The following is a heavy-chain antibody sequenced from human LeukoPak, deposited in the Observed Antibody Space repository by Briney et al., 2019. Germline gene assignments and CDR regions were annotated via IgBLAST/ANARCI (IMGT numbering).Heavy chain of an antibody. D-gene: IGHD4-11*01. Sequence: GGSLRLSCAASGFIYSHYGMHWVGQAPGKGLEWVAVIWSDGSNRFYAGSVKGRFTISRDNSQNTLFLQMNSLRAEDTAMYYCARDAQRGFDYSNSLEYWGHGTLVTVSS. V-gene: IGHV3-33*01. CDR1: GFIYSHYG. CDR3: ARDAQRGFDYSNSLEY. J-gene: IGHJ4*01. CDR2: IWSDGSNR.